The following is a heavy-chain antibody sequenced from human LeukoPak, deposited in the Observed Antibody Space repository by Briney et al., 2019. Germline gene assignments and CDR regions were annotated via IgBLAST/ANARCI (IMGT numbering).Heavy chain of an antibody. CDR2: INDSGST. V-gene: IGHV4-34*01. J-gene: IGHJ5*02. CDR3: ARGVSHRNFDWLIH. CDR1: GGSFSGYY. Sequence: KPSETLSLTCAVYGGSFSGYYWNWIRQPPGKGLEWIGEINDSGSTNYNSSLKSRVTISVDTSKNQFSLKLSSVTAADTAVYYCARGVSHRNFDWLIHWGQGTQVTVSS. D-gene: IGHD3-9*01.